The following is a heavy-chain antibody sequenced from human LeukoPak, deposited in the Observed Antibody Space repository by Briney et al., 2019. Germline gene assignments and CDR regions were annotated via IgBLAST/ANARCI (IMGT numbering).Heavy chain of an antibody. J-gene: IGHJ6*03. CDR3: ARVCFTRVGGVVFTSYTYNRDV. Sequence: PGGSLRLFCAASGFTFSTYWMHWVRQAPGKGLEWVSYISSSSSTIYYADSVKGRFTISRDNAKNSLYLQMNSLRAEDTAVYYCARVCFTRVGGVVFTSYTYNRDVGGKRTTVTVSS. CDR2: ISSSSSTI. V-gene: IGHV3-48*01. D-gene: IGHD3-10*01. CDR1: GFTFSTYW.